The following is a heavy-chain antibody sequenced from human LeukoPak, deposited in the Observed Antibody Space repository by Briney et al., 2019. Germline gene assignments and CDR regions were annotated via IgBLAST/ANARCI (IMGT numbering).Heavy chain of an antibody. CDR2: IKQDGSEK. CDR1: GFTFSSYW. CDR3: ARGSGGSYYGHFDY. V-gene: IGHV3-7*01. Sequence: GGSLRLSCAASGFTFSSYWMSWVRQAPGKGLEWVANIKQDGSEKYYVDSVKGRFTISRDNAKNPLYLQMNSLRAEDTAVYYCARGSGGSYYGHFDYWGQGTLVTVSS. J-gene: IGHJ4*02. D-gene: IGHD1-26*01.